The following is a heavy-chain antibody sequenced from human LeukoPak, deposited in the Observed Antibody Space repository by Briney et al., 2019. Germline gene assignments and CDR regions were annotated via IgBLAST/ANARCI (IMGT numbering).Heavy chain of an antibody. CDR3: AKWGPNEQQLATSRY. CDR2: ISGSGSST. D-gene: IGHD6-13*01. CDR1: GFIFTNYG. J-gene: IGHJ4*02. V-gene: IGHV3-23*01. Sequence: GGSLSLSCAVSGFIFTNYGMSWVRQAPGKGLEWVSVISGSGSSTDYVDTVKGRFTISRDNSKNRLYLQMNSLRAEDTAVYYCAKWGPNEQQLATSRYWGQGTLVTVSS.